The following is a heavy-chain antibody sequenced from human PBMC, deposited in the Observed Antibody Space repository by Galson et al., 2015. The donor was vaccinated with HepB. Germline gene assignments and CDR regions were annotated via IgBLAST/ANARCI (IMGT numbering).Heavy chain of an antibody. D-gene: IGHD3-16*01. CDR3: AGRITDDPYYYYGMDV. CDR1: GYTFTSSA. J-gene: IGHJ6*02. V-gene: IGHV7-4-1*02. Sequence: SVKVSCKASGYTFTSSAMNWVRQAPGQGLEWMGWINTNTGNPTYAQGFTGRFVFSLDTSVSTAYLQISSLKAEDTAVYYCAGRITDDPYYYYGMDVWGQGTTVTVSS. CDR2: INTNTGNP.